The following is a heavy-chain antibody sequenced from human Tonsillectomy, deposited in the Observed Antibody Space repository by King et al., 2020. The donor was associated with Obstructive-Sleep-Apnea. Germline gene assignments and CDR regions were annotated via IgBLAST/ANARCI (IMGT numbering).Heavy chain of an antibody. D-gene: IGHD3-10*01. V-gene: IGHV4-59*01. CDR1: GGSISTYY. Sequence: VQLQESGPGLVKPSETLSLTCTVSGGSISTYYWSWIRQPPGKGLAWIVYIYYSGSTNYNPSLKSRVSISVDTSKTQFSLKLSSVTSADTAVYYCARAPYGSGIIDYFDPWGQGTLVTVSS. CDR3: ARAPYGSGIIDYFDP. J-gene: IGHJ5*02. CDR2: IYYSGST.